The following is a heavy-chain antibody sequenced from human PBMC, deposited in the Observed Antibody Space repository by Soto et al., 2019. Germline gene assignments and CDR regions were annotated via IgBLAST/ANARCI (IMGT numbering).Heavy chain of an antibody. CDR1: GFTFNNYA. J-gene: IGHJ5*02. V-gene: IGHV3-23*01. Sequence: WGSLRLSCAASGFTFNNYAMNWVRQAPGKGLEWVSTISGGGGNTYYPDSVKGRFTISRDNSKNTLYLQMNSLRAEDTAVYYCAKDLLTGTTAWFDPWGLGTLVTVSS. CDR3: AKDLLTGTTAWFDP. D-gene: IGHD1-7*01. CDR2: ISGGGGNT.